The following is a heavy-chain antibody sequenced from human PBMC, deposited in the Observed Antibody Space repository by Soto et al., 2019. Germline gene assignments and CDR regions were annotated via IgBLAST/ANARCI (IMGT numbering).Heavy chain of an antibody. CDR2: INPATGAA. CDR3: ARGGGVGVAGSAAFDM. J-gene: IGHJ3*02. Sequence: QLHLVKSGAVVKKPGASVTVSCSASGYPVTAYYMHWVRQAPGRGLEWMGGINPATGAAKYTQTCQGRVTMTRDTSTSTVFMELSGLTSEDTAVFYCARGGGVGVAGSAAFDMWGQGTLVTVSS. V-gene: IGHV1-2*02. D-gene: IGHD3-3*01. CDR1: GYPVTAYY.